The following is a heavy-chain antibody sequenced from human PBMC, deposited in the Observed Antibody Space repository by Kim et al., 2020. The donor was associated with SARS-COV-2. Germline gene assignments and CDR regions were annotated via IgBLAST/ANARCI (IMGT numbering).Heavy chain of an antibody. J-gene: IGHJ4*02. Sequence: GGSLRLSCAASGFNFGSYAMSWVRQAPGKGLEWVSGISDNGAGTFYADSVKGRFTTSRDNPKNTLYLQMNSLRAEDTAVYYCAKESAAIGTPLFEYWGQGTLVTVSS. D-gene: IGHD5-18*01. CDR3: AKESAAIGTPLFEY. CDR1: GFNFGSYA. V-gene: IGHV3-23*01. CDR2: ISDNGAGT.